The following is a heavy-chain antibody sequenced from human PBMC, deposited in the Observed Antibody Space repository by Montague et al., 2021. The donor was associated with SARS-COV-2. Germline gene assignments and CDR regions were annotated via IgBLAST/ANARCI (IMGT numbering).Heavy chain of an antibody. V-gene: IGHV4-59*08. Sequence: SETLSLTCTVSGDSISGYYWTWIRQAAEKGLEWIGYIYHTGSTNYNPSFKGRVIISVDTSTNQLSLRLTSVSAADSAKYFCARHRRFGVPAAGGAYFDHWGQGTQVTVS. CDR3: ARHRRFGVPAAGGAYFDH. J-gene: IGHJ4*02. D-gene: IGHD2-2*01. CDR2: IYHTGST. CDR1: GDSISGYY.